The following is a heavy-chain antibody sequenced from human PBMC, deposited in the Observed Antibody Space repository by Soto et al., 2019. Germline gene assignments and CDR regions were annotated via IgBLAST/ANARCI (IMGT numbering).Heavy chain of an antibody. CDR1: GGSISSYY. Sequence: QVQLQESGPGLVKPSETLSLTCTVSGGSISSYYWSWIRQPPGKGLEWIGYIYYSGSTNYNPSLKSRVTISVDTSKNQFSLKLSSVTAADTAVYCCAREMATSEAFDIWGQGTMVTVSS. V-gene: IGHV4-59*01. CDR3: AREMATSEAFDI. CDR2: IYYSGST. D-gene: IGHD5-12*01. J-gene: IGHJ3*02.